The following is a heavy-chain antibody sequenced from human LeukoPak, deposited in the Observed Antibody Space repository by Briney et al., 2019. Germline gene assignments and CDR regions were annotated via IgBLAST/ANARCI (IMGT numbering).Heavy chain of an antibody. CDR1: GGSISSYY. D-gene: IGHD1-14*01. V-gene: IGHV4-59*08. Sequence: SENLSLTCTVSGGSISSYYWSWIRQPPGKGLEWIGYIYYSGSTNYNPSLKSRVTISVDTSKNQFSLKLSSVTAADTAVYYCARHAGRYYFDYWGQGTLVTVSS. CDR3: ARHAGRYYFDY. CDR2: IYYSGST. J-gene: IGHJ4*02.